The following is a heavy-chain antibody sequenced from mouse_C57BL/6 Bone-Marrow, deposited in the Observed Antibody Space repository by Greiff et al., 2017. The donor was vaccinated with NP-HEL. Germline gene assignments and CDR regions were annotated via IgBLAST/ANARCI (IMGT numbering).Heavy chain of an antibody. CDR3: ARCYYGSSYVGTNWYFDV. V-gene: IGHV1-82*01. J-gene: IGHJ1*03. CDR1: GYAFSSSW. D-gene: IGHD1-1*01. Sequence: QVQLQQSGPELVKPGASVKISCKASGYAFSSSWMNWVKQRPGKGLEWIGRIYPGDGDTNYNGKFKGKATLTADKSSSTAYMQLSSLTSEDSAVYFCARCYYGSSYVGTNWYFDVWGTGTTVTVSS. CDR2: IYPGDGDT.